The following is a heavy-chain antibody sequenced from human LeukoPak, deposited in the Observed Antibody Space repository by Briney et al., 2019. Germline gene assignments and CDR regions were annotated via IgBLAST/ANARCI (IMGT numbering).Heavy chain of an antibody. D-gene: IGHD5-18*01. J-gene: IGHJ4*02. CDR2: IYYSGST. Sequence: PSETLSLTCTVSGGSISSYYWSWIRQPPGKGLEWNGYIYYSGSTNYNPSLKSRVTISVDTSKNQFSLKLSSVTAADTAVYYCARESGYSYGSFDYWGQGTLVTVSS. CDR1: GGSISSYY. CDR3: ARESGYSYGSFDY. V-gene: IGHV4-59*01.